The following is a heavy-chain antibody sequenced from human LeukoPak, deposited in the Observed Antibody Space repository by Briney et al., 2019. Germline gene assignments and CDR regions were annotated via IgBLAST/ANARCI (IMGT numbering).Heavy chain of an antibody. V-gene: IGHV3-15*01. CDR2: KTDGGTT. J-gene: IGHJ4*02. D-gene: IGHD4-17*01. CDR3: TTATVTTLFDY. CDR1: GFTFSNAW. Sequence: PGGSLRLSCAASGFTFSNAWMSWVRQAPGKGLEWVGRKTDGGTTGYAAPVKGRFTTSRDDSKNTLYLQMNSLKTEDTAVYYCTTATVTTLFDYWGQGTLVTVSS.